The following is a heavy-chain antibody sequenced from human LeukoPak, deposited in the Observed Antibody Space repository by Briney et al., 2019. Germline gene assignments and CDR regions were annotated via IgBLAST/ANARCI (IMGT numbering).Heavy chain of an antibody. D-gene: IGHD5-18*01. Sequence: SETLSLTCAVYGGSFSGYYWSWIRQPPGKGLEWIGEINHSGSTNYNPFLKSRVTISVDTSKNQFSLKLSSVTAADTAVYYCARNSYGDDYWGQGTLVTVSS. CDR3: ARNSYGDDY. V-gene: IGHV4-34*01. J-gene: IGHJ4*02. CDR1: GGSFSGYY. CDR2: INHSGST.